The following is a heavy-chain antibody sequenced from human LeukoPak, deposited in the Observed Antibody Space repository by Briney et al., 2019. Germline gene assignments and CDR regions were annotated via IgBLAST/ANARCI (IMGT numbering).Heavy chain of an antibody. J-gene: IGHJ4*02. CDR3: ARGRGYQLLY. D-gene: IGHD2-2*01. CDR2: IYYSGST. CDR1: GGSISSYY. V-gene: IGHV4-59*12. Sequence: KSSETLSLTCTVSGGSISSYYWSWIRQPPGKGLEWIGYIYYSGSTNYNPSLRSRVTISVDTSKNQFSLKLSSVTAADTAVYYCARGRGYQLLYWGQGTLVTASS.